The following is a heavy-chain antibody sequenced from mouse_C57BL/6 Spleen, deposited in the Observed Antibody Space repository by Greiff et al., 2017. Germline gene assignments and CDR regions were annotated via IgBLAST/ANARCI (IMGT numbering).Heavy chain of an antibody. D-gene: IGHD2-4*01. Sequence: EVQGVESGEGLVKPGGSLKLSCAASGFTFSSYAMSWVRQTPEKRLEWVAYISSGGDYIYYADTVKGRFTISRDNARNTLYLQMSSLKSEDTAMYYCTRDGGITTDYYARDYWGQGTSVTVSS. CDR2: ISSGGDYI. V-gene: IGHV5-9-1*02. CDR1: GFTFSSYA. J-gene: IGHJ4*01. CDR3: TRDGGITTDYYARDY.